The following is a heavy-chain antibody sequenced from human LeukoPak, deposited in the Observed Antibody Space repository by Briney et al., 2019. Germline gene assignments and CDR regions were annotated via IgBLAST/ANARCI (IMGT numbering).Heavy chain of an antibody. J-gene: IGHJ3*02. CDR1: GDSISSSRYY. CDR2: IYHTGST. CDR3: ARVGGAETSDENYHFDI. V-gene: IGHV4-39*07. Sequence: KPSETLSLTCIVSGDSISSSRYYWGWLRQPPGKRLEWIGSIYHTGSTYYIPSLKSRVTISLDTSKNQFSLRLNSVTAADTAVYYCARVGGAETSDENYHFDIWGQGTMVTVSS. D-gene: IGHD1-7*01.